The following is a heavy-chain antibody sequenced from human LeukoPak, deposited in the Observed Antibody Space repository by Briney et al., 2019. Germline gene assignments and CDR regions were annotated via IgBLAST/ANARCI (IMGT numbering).Heavy chain of an antibody. Sequence: SETLSLTCSVSDDSIGSYFWSWIRPPPGKGLDWIGYSHVSGNIAYSPSLKSRATMSVDTSKNQVSLKLTSVTAADSAVYYCASLGEVVAAPNWFDPWGQGTLVRLL. CDR3: ASLGEVVAAPNWFDP. D-gene: IGHD2-15*01. V-gene: IGHV4-4*09. J-gene: IGHJ5*02. CDR1: DDSIGSYF. CDR2: SHVSGNI.